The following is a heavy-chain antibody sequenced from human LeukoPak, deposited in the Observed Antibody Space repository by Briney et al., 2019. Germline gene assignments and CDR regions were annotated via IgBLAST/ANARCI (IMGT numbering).Heavy chain of an antibody. D-gene: IGHD3-10*01. V-gene: IGHV3-23*01. CDR3: ARDRSGSYPNWFDP. Sequence: GGSLRLSCAASGFTFSSYGMSWVRQAPGKGLEWVSAITGNDANTFYADSVKSRFTISRDNSKNTMYLQMNSLRAEDTALYYCARDRSGSYPNWFDPWAREPWSPPPQ. CDR1: GFTFSSYG. J-gene: IGHJ5*02. CDR2: ITGNDANT.